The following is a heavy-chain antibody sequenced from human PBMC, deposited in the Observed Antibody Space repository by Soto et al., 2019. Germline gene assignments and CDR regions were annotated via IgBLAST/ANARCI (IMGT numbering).Heavy chain of an antibody. J-gene: IGHJ6*02. Sequence: GGSLRLSCPPSGFTFSRFAMSWVRQPPGKGLEWVSAISGSGSNTYFADSVKGGFTISRDNSKNTLHLHMSSLRAEDTAVYYCANQWLPSLFYYYGMAVWGQGTTVTGSS. D-gene: IGHD6-19*01. CDR1: GFTFSRFA. V-gene: IGHV3-23*01. CDR2: ISGSGSNT. CDR3: ANQWLPSLFYYYGMAV.